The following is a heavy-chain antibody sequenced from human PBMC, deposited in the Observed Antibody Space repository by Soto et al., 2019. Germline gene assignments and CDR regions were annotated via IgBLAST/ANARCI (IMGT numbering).Heavy chain of an antibody. J-gene: IGHJ4*02. CDR1: GFSFSSAV. CDR2: ISGGGSGT. V-gene: IGHV3-23*01. CDR3: VKGSSSARPYYFDY. D-gene: IGHD2-2*01. Sequence: GGSLRLSCAASGFSFSSAVMSWVHRAPGEGLEWVSAISGGGSGTYYADSVKGRFTVSRDNSKNTLYFQMNSLRAEDTAVYYCVKGSSSARPYYFDYWGQGALVTVSS.